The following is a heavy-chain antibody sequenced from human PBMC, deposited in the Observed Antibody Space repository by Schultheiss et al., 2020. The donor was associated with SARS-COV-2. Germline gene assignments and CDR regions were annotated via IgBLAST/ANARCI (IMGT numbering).Heavy chain of an antibody. CDR3: ARAYCSSTSCYHYMDV. V-gene: IGHV4-59*01. CDR1: GGSISSYY. Sequence: SETLSLTCTVSGGSISSYYWSWIRQPPGKGLEWIGYIYYSGSTYYNPSLKSRITMSVDTSKNQFYLKLSSVTAADTAVYYCARAYCSSTSCYHYMDVWGKGTTVTVSS. CDR2: IYYSGST. J-gene: IGHJ6*03. D-gene: IGHD2-2*01.